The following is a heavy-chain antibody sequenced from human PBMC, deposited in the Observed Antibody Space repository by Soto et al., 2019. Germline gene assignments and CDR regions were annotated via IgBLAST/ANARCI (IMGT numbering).Heavy chain of an antibody. J-gene: IGHJ6*02. CDR2: ISDRSDYI. CDR1: GFTFISYS. Sequence: GGSLRLSCAASGFTFISYSMNWVRQAPGKGLEWVSSISDRSDYIYYAESVKGRFTISRDNAKNSLFLQMNSLRAEDTAVYYCARESVGARRYYGMDVWGQGTTVTVSS. D-gene: IGHD1-26*01. CDR3: ARESVGARRYYGMDV. V-gene: IGHV3-21*01.